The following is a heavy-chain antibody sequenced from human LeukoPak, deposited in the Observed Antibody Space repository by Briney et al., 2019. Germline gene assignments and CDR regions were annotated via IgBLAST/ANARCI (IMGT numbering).Heavy chain of an antibody. CDR2: IIPIFGTA. Sequence: ASVKVSCKASGGTFSSYAISWVRQAPGQGLEWMGGIIPIFGTANYAQKFQGRVTITADKSTSTAYMELSSLRSEDTVVYYCARAPRYCSSTSCSLTLDPWGQGTLVTVSS. J-gene: IGHJ5*02. V-gene: IGHV1-69*06. D-gene: IGHD2-2*01. CDR3: ARAPRYCSSTSCSLTLDP. CDR1: GGTFSSYA.